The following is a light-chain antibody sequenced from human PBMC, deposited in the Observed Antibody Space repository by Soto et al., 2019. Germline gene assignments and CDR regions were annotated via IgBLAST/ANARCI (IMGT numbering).Light chain of an antibody. J-gene: IGKJ3*01. V-gene: IGKV1-33*01. Sequence: DLQMIQSPSSLSASVGDRVIINCQASQDISNSLNWYRQTPGKAPMLLIYDASNLATGVPSRFSGSASGTHFTFTINSLQPEDVGTYYCQQYDNLPFTFGPGTKVHIK. CDR1: QDISNS. CDR2: DAS. CDR3: QQYDNLPFT.